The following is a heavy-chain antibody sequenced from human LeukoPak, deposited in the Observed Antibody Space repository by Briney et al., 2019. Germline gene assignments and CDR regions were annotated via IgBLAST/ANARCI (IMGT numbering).Heavy chain of an antibody. CDR1: GFTFNNHA. CDR3: AKDGSDIYVRGAFDI. D-gene: IGHD1-26*01. Sequence: GGSLRLSCAASGFTFNNHAMSWVRLAPGKGLEWVSGISGSGGRLFHADSVKGRFTISRDNSKNTLYLQMNSPRVEDTAVYYCAKDGSDIYVRGAFDIWGQGTMVTVSS. V-gene: IGHV3-23*01. CDR2: ISGSGGRL. J-gene: IGHJ3*02.